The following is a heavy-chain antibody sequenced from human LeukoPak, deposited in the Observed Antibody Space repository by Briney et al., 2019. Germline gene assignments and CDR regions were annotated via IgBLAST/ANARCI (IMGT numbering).Heavy chain of an antibody. CDR3: ARVLRGYSGYESEFDP. Sequence: GASVKVSCKASGYTFTGYYMHWVRQAPGQGLEWMGWINPNSGGTNYAQKFQGRVTMTRDTSISTAYMELSRLRSDDTAVYYCARVLRGYSGYESEFDPWGQGTLVTVSS. D-gene: IGHD5-12*01. J-gene: IGHJ5*02. CDR2: INPNSGGT. CDR1: GYTFTGYY. V-gene: IGHV1-2*02.